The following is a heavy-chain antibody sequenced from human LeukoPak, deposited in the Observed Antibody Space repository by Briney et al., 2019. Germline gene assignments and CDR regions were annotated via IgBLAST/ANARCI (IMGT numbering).Heavy chain of an antibody. Sequence: EASVKVSCKSSGGSFSTYAVNWVRQAPGQGLEWMGRLIPVLGMSHYAQGFQGRVTLTADRSTNTAYMELDRLTSDDTAVYFCARDRGGGFDLAFFDHWGQGTLVTVSS. CDR3: ARDRGGGFDLAFFDH. J-gene: IGHJ4*02. V-gene: IGHV1-69*04. CDR1: GGSFSTYA. D-gene: IGHD5-12*01. CDR2: LIPVLGMS.